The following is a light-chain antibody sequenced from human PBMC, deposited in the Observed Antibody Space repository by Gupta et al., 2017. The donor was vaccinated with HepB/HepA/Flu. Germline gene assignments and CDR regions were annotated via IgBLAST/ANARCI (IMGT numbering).Light chain of an antibody. CDR3: NARDSSGNHLGVV. CDR2: GKN. Sequence: SSALTQHPAVSVALGQTFRITSQGDSLRSYYASWYQQKPGQAPVLVIYGKNNRPSGSPDRFSGSSSGNTASLTITGAQAEDEADYYCNARDSSGNHLGVVFGGGTKLTVL. CDR1: SLRSYY. V-gene: IGLV3-19*01. J-gene: IGLJ2*01.